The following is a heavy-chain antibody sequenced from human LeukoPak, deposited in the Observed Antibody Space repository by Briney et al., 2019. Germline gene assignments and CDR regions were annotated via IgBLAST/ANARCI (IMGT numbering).Heavy chain of an antibody. D-gene: IGHD3-22*01. CDR3: AALPYYYDSSGLN. CDR1: GFTFSSNE. Sequence: GGSLRLSCAASGFTFSSNEMNWVRQAPGKGLEWVSYMSGTGSAIFYADSVRGRFTISRDNAKNTLYLQMNSLRAEDTAVYYCAALPYYYDSSGLNWGQGTLVTVSS. V-gene: IGHV3-48*03. CDR2: MSGTGSAI. J-gene: IGHJ4*02.